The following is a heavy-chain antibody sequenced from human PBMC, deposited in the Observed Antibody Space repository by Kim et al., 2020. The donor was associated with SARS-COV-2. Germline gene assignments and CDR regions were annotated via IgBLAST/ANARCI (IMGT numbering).Heavy chain of an antibody. V-gene: IGHV3-21*01. J-gene: IGHJ4*02. CDR3: AREIGARWLQPIDY. D-gene: IGHD5-12*01. Sequence: GGSLRLSCAASGFTFSSYSMNWVRQAPGKGLEWVSSISSSSSYIYYADSVKGRFTISRDNAKNSLYLQMNSLRAEDTAVYYCAREIGARWLQPIDYWGQGTLVTVSS. CDR2: ISSSSSYI. CDR1: GFTFSSYS.